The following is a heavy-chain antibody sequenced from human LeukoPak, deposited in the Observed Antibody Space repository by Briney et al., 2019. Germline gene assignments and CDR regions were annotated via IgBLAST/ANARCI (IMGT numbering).Heavy chain of an antibody. CDR3: AKQYDFWSGPDY. J-gene: IGHJ4*02. CDR1: GFTFSTYS. CDR2: ISRSSSYI. Sequence: GGSLRLSCAASGFTFSTYSMNWVRQAPGKGLEWVSSISRSSSYIYYADSVKGRFTISRDNTKNSLYLQMNSLRVEDTAVYYCAKQYDFWSGPDYWGQGTLVTVSS. D-gene: IGHD3-3*01. V-gene: IGHV3-21*04.